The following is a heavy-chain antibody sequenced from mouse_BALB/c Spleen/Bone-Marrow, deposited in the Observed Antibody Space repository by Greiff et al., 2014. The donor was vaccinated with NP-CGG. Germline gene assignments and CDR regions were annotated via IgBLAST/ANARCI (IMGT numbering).Heavy chain of an antibody. V-gene: IGHV1S81*02. CDR2: THPSNGRT. J-gene: IGHJ4*01. Sequence: VQLQQSGTELVKPGASVKLSCKASGYTFTSYWIHWVKQGPGQGLEWIGETHPSNGRTNYSEKFKTKATLTVDKSSSTAHMQLSSLTSEDSAVYYCARGTARAMMDYWGQGTSVTVSS. CDR3: ARGTARAMMDY. CDR1: GYTFTSYW. D-gene: IGHD3-2*01.